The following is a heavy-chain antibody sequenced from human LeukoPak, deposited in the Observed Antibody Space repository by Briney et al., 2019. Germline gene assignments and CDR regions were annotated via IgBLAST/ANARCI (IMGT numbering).Heavy chain of an antibody. CDR2: MYYSGST. V-gene: IGHV4-39*07. CDR1: GGSLSSSSYY. CDR3: ARSIYSSSWYYFDY. D-gene: IGHD6-13*01. J-gene: IGHJ4*02. Sequence: PSETLSLTCTVSGGSLSSSSYYWGWIRQPPGKGLEWIASMYYSGSTYNNPSLKSRVTISGDTSKNQISLKLKYVTAADTAVYYCARSIYSSSWYYFDYWGQGTLVTVSS.